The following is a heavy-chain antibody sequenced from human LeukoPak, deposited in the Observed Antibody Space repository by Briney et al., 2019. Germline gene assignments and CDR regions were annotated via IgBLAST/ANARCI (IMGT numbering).Heavy chain of an antibody. V-gene: IGHV1-69*04. CDR1: GGTFSSYA. CDR2: IIPILGIA. CDR3: ASSIVGAKDRLWYLDY. Sequence: ASVKVSCKASGGTFSSYAISWVRQAPGQGLEWMGRIIPILGIANYAQKFQGRVTITADKSTGTAYMELSSLRSEDTAVYYCASSIVGAKDRLWYLDYWGQGTLVTVSS. D-gene: IGHD1-26*01. J-gene: IGHJ4*02.